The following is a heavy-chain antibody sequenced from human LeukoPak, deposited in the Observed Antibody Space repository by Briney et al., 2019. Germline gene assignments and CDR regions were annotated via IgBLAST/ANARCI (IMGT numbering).Heavy chain of an antibody. Sequence: GGSLRLSCAASGFTFSDYYMSWLRQAPGKGLEWVSYISSSGSTIYYADSVKGRFTISRDNAKNSLYLQMNSLRAEDTAVYYCASVTRSGKDDDYWGQGTLVIVSS. CDR1: GFTFSDYY. CDR2: ISSSGSTI. D-gene: IGHD4-17*01. J-gene: IGHJ4*02. V-gene: IGHV3-11*04. CDR3: ASVTRSGKDDDY.